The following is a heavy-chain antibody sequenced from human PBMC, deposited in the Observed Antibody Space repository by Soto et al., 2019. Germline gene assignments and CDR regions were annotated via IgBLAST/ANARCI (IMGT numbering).Heavy chain of an antibody. J-gene: IGHJ4*02. Sequence: PGGSLRLSCVASGFTFSNYWMTWVRQAPGKGPEWVANIKEGGSEKYYVDSVKGRFTISRDNAKNSLYLQMNNLRAEDTAVYYCSRVYSSSSGRAIDYWGQGALVTVSS. CDR3: SRVYSSSSGRAIDY. CDR1: GFTFSNYW. CDR2: IKEGGSEK. D-gene: IGHD6-6*01. V-gene: IGHV3-7*01.